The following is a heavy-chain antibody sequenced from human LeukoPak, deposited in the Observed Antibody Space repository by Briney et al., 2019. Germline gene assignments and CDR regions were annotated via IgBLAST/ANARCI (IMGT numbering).Heavy chain of an antibody. V-gene: IGHV3-53*01. CDR2: IYSGGST. D-gene: IGHD3-10*01. CDR1: GFTVSSNY. J-gene: IGHJ4*02. Sequence: GGSLRLSCAASGFTVSSNYMSWVRQAPGKGLEWVSVIYSGGSTYYADSVKGRFTISRDNSKSTLYIQMNSLRAEDTAVYYCARAKPKNMVRGLIMRRESRYYFDYWGQGTLVTVSS. CDR3: ARAKPKNMVRGLIMRRESRYYFDY.